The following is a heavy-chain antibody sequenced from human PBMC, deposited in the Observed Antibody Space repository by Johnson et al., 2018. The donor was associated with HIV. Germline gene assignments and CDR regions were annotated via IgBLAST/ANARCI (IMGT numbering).Heavy chain of an antibody. V-gene: IGHV3-49*03. CDR2: IRSKAYGGTT. Sequence: VQLVESGGGLVQPGGSLRLSCAASGFTFTTYAMNWFRQAPGKGLEWVGFIRSKAYGGTTEYAASVKGRFTISRDDSKNTLYLQMNSLKTEDTAVYYCTTDPGSGSYYNVDAFDIWGQGTMVTVSS. D-gene: IGHD3-10*01. CDR3: TTDPGSGSYYNVDAFDI. CDR1: GFTFTTYA. J-gene: IGHJ3*02.